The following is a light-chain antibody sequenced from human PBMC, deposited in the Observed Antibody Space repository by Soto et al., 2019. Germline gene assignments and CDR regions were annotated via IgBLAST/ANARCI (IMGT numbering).Light chain of an antibody. J-gene: IGKJ1*01. V-gene: IGKV1-5*03. CDR1: QTISSC. CDR3: QHYNSYSEA. CDR2: KAS. Sequence: EIRLTQSPDTLSCSAGERVTLTCRASQTISSCLAWYQQKPGKAPKLLIYKASTLKSGVPSRFSGSGSGTEFTLTISSLQPDDFATYYCQHYNSYSEAFGQGTKVDIK.